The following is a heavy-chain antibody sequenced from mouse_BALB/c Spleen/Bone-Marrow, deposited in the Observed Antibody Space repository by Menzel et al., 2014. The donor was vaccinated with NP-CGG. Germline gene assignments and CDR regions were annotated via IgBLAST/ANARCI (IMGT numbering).Heavy chain of an antibody. CDR2: IDPANGNT. V-gene: IGHV14-1*02. Sequence: QSGSELVRPGASVKLSCKASGYTFTSYWMHWVKQRPEQGLEWIGRIDPANGNTKYDPKFQGKATITADTSSNTAYLQLSSLTSEDTAVYYCARGWGAYWGQGTLVTVSA. D-gene: IGHD1-1*02. CDR1: GYTFTSYW. J-gene: IGHJ3*01. CDR3: ARGWGAY.